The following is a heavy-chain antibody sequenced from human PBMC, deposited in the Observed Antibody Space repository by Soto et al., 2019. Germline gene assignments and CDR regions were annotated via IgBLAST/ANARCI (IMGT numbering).Heavy chain of an antibody. J-gene: IGHJ6*02. Sequence: SQTLSLTCAISGDSVSSNSAAWNWIRQSPSRGLEWLGRTYYRSKWYNDYAVSVKSRITINPDTSKNQFSLQLNSVTPEDTAVYYCARSKWELLRNYYYGMDVWGQGTTVTVSS. D-gene: IGHD1-26*01. CDR3: ARSKWELLRNYYYGMDV. CDR2: TYYRSKWYN. V-gene: IGHV6-1*01. CDR1: GDSVSSNSAA.